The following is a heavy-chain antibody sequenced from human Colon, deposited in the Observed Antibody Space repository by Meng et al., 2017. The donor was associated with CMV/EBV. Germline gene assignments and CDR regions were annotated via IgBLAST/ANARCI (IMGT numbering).Heavy chain of an antibody. J-gene: IGHJ4*02. CDR2: VYWNDDK. D-gene: IGHD5-12*01. Sequence: FSLNTVQLSVGWIRRPPGKALEWLALVYWNDDKRYNPSPKNRLTVTKDTSKNQVVLRVTNMDPADSGTYFCAHGGSGYDFGAGGFDYWGQGTLVTVSS. CDR3: AHGGSGYDFGAGGFDY. CDR1: FSLNTVQLS. V-gene: IGHV2-5*01.